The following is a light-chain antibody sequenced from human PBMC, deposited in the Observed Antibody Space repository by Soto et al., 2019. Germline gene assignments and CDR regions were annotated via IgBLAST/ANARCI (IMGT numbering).Light chain of an antibody. CDR2: GAS. J-gene: IGKJ5*01. CDR1: QSVSSTY. Sequence: EIVLTQSPGTLSLSPGERATLSCRASQSVSSTYLAWYQQKPGQAPRLRIYGASSRATGIPDRFSGSGSGTDCTLTISGLEPEDFAVCFCQQYGTSPRTFGQGTRLEI. V-gene: IGKV3-20*01. CDR3: QQYGTSPRT.